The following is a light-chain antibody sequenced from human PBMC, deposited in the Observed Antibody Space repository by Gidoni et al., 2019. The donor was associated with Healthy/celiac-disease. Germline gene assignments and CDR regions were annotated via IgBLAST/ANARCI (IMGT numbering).Light chain of an antibody. Sequence: IQMTQSPSTLSASVGDRVTITCRASQRIRSWLAWYQQKPGKAPKLLIYKASSIEIGVPSRLSGSGSGTEFTLTISSLQPDDFANYYCKHPRAFGQGTKVEIK. V-gene: IGKV1-5*03. CDR1: QRIRSW. J-gene: IGKJ1*01. CDR2: KAS. CDR3: KHPRA.